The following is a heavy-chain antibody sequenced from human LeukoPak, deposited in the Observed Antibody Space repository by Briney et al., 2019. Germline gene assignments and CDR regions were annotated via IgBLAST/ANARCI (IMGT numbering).Heavy chain of an antibody. CDR2: INPSGGST. J-gene: IGHJ5*02. V-gene: IGHV1-46*01. Sequence: ASVKVSCKASGYTFTSYGISWVRQAPGQGLEWMGIINPSGGSTSYAQKFQGRVTMTRDTSTSTVYMELSSLRSEDTAVYYCARVRSGYYISWGQGTLVTVSS. D-gene: IGHD3-3*01. CDR1: GYTFTSYG. CDR3: ARVRSGYYIS.